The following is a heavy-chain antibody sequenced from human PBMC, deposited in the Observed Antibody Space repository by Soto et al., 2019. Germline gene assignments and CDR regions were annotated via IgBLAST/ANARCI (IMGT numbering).Heavy chain of an antibody. V-gene: IGHV1-18*01. J-gene: IGHJ6*02. CDR2: ISAYNGNT. CDR1: GYTFTSYG. D-gene: IGHD4-4*01. Sequence: ASVKVSCKASGYTFTSYGISWVRQAPGQGLEWMGWISAYNGNTNYAQKRQGRVTMTTDTSTSTAYMELRSLRSDDTAVYYCARNDYSNYYYYYYGMDVWGQGTTVTVSS. CDR3: ARNDYSNYYYYYYGMDV.